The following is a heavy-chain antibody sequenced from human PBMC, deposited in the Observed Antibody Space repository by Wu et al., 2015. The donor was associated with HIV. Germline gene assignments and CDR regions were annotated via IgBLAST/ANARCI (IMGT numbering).Heavy chain of an antibody. CDR3: AGGGGRTSMDPFDF. CDR1: GYTFNSYF. J-gene: IGHJ4*02. D-gene: IGHD5-18*01. CDR2: LIPMYGTA. V-gene: IGHV1-69*18. Sequence: QVQLVQSGAEVKKPGASVKVSCKTSGYTFNSYFIHWVRQAPGQGLEWMGRLIPMYGTANYAQKFQGRVTITADESTSTAYMDVSSLRSDDTAVYYCAGGGGRTSMDPFDFWGQGTLVTVSS.